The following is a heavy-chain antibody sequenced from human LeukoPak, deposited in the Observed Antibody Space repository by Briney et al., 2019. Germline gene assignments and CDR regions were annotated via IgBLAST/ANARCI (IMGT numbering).Heavy chain of an antibody. D-gene: IGHD3-10*01. CDR3: AKDSRITMVREQDY. CDR2: ISGSGGST. V-gene: IGHV3-23*01. Sequence: PGGSLRLSCAASGFTFSNAWMSWVRQAPGKGLEWVSAISGSGGSTYYADSVKGRFTISRDNSKNTLYLQMNSLRAEDTAVYYCAKDSRITMVREQDYWGQGTLVTVSS. J-gene: IGHJ4*02. CDR1: GFTFSNAW.